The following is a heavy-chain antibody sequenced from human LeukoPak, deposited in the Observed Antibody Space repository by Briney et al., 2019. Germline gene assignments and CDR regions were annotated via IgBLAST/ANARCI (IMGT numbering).Heavy chain of an antibody. V-gene: IGHV4-59*01. CDR3: AREGTSGTHLNWFDP. CDR1: GGSISSYY. CDR2: IYYSGST. D-gene: IGHD1-1*01. J-gene: IGHJ5*02. Sequence: PSETLSLTCTVSGGSISSYYWGWIRQPPGKGLEWIGYIYYSGSTNYSPSLKSRVTISVDTSKNQFSLKLSSVTAADTAVYYCAREGTSGTHLNWFDPWGQGTLVTVSS.